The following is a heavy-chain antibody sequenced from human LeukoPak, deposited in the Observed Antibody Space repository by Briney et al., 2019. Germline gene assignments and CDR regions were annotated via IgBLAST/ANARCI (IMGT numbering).Heavy chain of an antibody. D-gene: IGHD3-3*01. Sequence: PGGSLRLSCAASGFTFSSYGMHWVRQAPGKGLEWVAFIRYDGSNKYYADSVKGRFTISRDNSKNTLYLQMNSLRAEDTAVYYCAKDFGDYDFWSGYYTNDYWGQGTLVTVSS. CDR3: AKDFGDYDFWSGYYTNDY. J-gene: IGHJ4*02. CDR2: IRYDGSNK. CDR1: GFTFSSYG. V-gene: IGHV3-30*02.